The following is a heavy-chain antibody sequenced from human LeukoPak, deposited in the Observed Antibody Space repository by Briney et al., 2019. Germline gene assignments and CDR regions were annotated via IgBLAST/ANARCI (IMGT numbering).Heavy chain of an antibody. V-gene: IGHV4-31*03. CDR1: GGSISSGGYY. D-gene: IGHD3-22*01. J-gene: IGHJ4*02. CDR3: ARVIYYDSSGYYYAHDY. CDR2: IYYSGST. Sequence: SETLTLTCTVSGGSISSGGYYWSWIRQHPGKGLEWIGYIYYSGSTYYNPSLKSRVTISVDTSKNQFSLKLSSVTAADTAVYYCARVIYYDSSGYYYAHDYWGQGTLVTVSS.